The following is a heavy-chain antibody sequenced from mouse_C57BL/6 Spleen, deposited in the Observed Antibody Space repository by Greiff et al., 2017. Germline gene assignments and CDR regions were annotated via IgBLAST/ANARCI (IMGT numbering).Heavy chain of an antibody. V-gene: IGHV1-19*01. CDR2: INPYNGGT. Sequence: EVQLQQSGPVLVKPGASVKMSCKASGYTFTDYYMHWVKQRPGKGLEWIGVINPYNGGTSYTQKFKGKATLTVDKSSSTAYLELNSLTSEDSAVDYGARNGVYDAMDYWGQGTTVTVSS. CDR1: GYTFTDYY. J-gene: IGHJ4*01. CDR3: ARNGVYDAMDY.